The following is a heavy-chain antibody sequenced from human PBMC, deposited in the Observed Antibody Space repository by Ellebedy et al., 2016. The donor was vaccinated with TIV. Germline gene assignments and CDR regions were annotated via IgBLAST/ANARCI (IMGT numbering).Heavy chain of an antibody. V-gene: IGHV4-34*01. Sequence: SETLSLTCDVYGGSFNGYYWSWIRQPPGKGLEWIGEIIQSGTMNYSPSLKSRVTISVDKSKNRFSLRLSSVTAADTAVYFCARGIYGSGSVDYWGQGTLVTVSS. CDR3: ARGIYGSGSVDY. CDR1: GGSFNGYY. CDR2: IIQSGTM. D-gene: IGHD3-10*01. J-gene: IGHJ4*02.